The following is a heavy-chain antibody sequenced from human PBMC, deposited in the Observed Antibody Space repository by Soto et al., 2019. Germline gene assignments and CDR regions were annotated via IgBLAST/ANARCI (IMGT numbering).Heavy chain of an antibody. CDR2: IYHSGST. J-gene: IGHJ4*02. CDR1: GVSIRSGGYS. D-gene: IGHD3-22*01. CDR3: ARGRRYYDSSGYLDY. Sequence: TLSLTCAVSGVSIRSGGYSRSWIRQPPGKGLEWSGYIYHSGSTYYNPSLRSRVTISVDRSKNQFSLKLSSVTAADTAVYYCARGRRYYDSSGYLDYWGQGTLVTVSS. V-gene: IGHV4-30-2*01.